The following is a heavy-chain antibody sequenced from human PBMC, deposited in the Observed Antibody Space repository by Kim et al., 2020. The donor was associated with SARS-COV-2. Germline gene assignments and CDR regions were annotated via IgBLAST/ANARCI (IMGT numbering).Heavy chain of an antibody. CDR2: SSHSAIT. CDR1: GGSMTTSDYY. J-gene: IGHJ6*03. CDR3: AGGIVVSPFGMD. Sequence: SETLSLTCTVSGGSMTTSDYYWGWIRQPPGKGLEWFGSSSHSAITYYNPSIWRRVTISVDTSKNQFALRLSFVTAEDTATYYCAGGIVVSPFGMD. D-gene: IGHD3-16*01. V-gene: IGHV4-39*02.